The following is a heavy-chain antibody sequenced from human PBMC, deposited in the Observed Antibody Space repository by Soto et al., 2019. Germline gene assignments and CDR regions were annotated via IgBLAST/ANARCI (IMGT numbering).Heavy chain of an antibody. CDR3: ARDTPPIDY. V-gene: IGHV3-48*01. CDR2: ISSSSSTI. J-gene: IGHJ4*02. CDR1: GFTFSSYS. Sequence: EVQLVESGGGLVQPGGSLRLSCAASGFTFSSYSMNWVRQAPGKGLEWVSYISSSSSTIYYADSVKGRFTISRDNAKNPLYLQMNSLRAEDTAVNYCARDTPPIDYRGQGTLVTVSP.